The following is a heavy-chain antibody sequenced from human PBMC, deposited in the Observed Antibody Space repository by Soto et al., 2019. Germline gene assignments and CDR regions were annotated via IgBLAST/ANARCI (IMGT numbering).Heavy chain of an antibody. Sequence: ASVKVSCKASGYSFSSHDINWVRQATGQGLEWMGWINPNNGDTGYAQKFQGRVTMTRSTSISTAYMELKNLRPEDTAVYFCARVTEDCTATICHVAGYNWLDPWGQGTLVTVSS. J-gene: IGHJ5*02. CDR1: GYSFSSHD. V-gene: IGHV1-8*01. CDR3: ARVTEDCTATICHVAGYNWLDP. D-gene: IGHD2-8*02. CDR2: INPNNGDT.